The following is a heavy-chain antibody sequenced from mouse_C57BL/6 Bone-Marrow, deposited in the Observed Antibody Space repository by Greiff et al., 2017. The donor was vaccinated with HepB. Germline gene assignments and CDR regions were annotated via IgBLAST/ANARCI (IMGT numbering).Heavy chain of an antibody. CDR2: IDPENGDT. Sequence: EVQLQQSGAELVRPGASVKLSCTASGFNIKDDYMHWVKQRPEQGLEWIGWIDPENGDTEYASKFQGKATITADTSSNTAYLQLSSLTSEDTAVYYWTKDSNCSYYYAMDYWGRGTSVTVSS. CDR3: TKDSNCSYYYAMDY. J-gene: IGHJ4*01. CDR1: GFNIKDDY. D-gene: IGHD2-5*01. V-gene: IGHV14-4*01.